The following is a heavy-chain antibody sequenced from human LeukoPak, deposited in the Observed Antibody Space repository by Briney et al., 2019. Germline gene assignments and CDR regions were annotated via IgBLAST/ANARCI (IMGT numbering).Heavy chain of an antibody. CDR1: GGTFSSYA. V-gene: IGHV1-69*06. Sequence: ASVKVSCKASGGTFSSYAISWVRQAPGQGLEWMGGIIPIFGTANYAQKFQGRVTITADKSTSTAYMELSSLRSEDTAVYYCARAAVLRYFDWLLSWGQGTLVTVSS. CDR2: IIPIFGTA. D-gene: IGHD3-9*01. J-gene: IGHJ5*02. CDR3: ARAAVLRYFDWLLS.